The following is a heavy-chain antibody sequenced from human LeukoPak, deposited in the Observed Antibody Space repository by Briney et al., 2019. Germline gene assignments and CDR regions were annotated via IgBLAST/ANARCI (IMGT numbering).Heavy chain of an antibody. J-gene: IGHJ4*02. D-gene: IGHD3-22*01. Sequence: PSETLSLTCTVSGGSISSYYLSWIRQPPGKGLEWIGYIYYSGSTNYNPSLKSRVTISVDTSKNQFSLKLSSVTAADTAVYYCARGEDDSSGYYEAIFDYWGQGTLVTVSS. CDR1: GGSISSYY. V-gene: IGHV4-59*01. CDR2: IYYSGST. CDR3: ARGEDDSSGYYEAIFDY.